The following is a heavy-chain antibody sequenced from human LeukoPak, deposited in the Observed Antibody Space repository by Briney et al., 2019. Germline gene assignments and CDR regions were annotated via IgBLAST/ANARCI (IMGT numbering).Heavy chain of an antibody. V-gene: IGHV3-23*01. J-gene: IGHJ3*02. D-gene: IGHD3-3*01. CDR1: GFTFTTYA. CDR3: AKDIGRRIFGVAYDAFHI. CDR2: ITGSGGST. Sequence: SGGSLRLSCAASGFTFTTYAMNWVRQAPGKGLECVSSITGSGGSTYYADSVKGRFTISRDNSKNTLYLQMDSLRVEDTAVYYCAKDIGRRIFGVAYDAFHIWGQGTMVTVSS.